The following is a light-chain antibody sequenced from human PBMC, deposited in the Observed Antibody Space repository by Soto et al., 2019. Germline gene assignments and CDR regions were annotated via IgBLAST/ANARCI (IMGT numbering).Light chain of an antibody. J-gene: IGKJ2*01. CDR1: QSIINNY. V-gene: IGKV3-20*01. CDR3: HQYGSTPPYT. Sequence: VVQTQSPGTLSLSPGERATLSCRASQSIINNYLAWYQQRPGQAPRLLIYGSSDRATGIPGRFSGSGSGTDFTLTIRRLEPEDFAVYYCHQYGSTPPYTFGQGTKVEI. CDR2: GSS.